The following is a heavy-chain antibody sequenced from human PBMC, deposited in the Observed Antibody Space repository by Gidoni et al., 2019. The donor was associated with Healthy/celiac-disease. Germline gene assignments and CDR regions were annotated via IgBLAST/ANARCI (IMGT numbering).Heavy chain of an antibody. V-gene: IGHV1-2*04. J-gene: IGHJ6*02. CDR1: GYTFTGYY. CDR2: INPNSGGT. D-gene: IGHD3-9*01. CDR3: ARGVDILTGSLYYYYGMDV. Sequence: QVQLVQSGAEVKKPGASVKVSCKASGYTFTGYYMPWVRQAPGQGLEWMGWINPNSGGTNYAQKLQGWVTMTRDTSISTAYMELSRLRSDDTAVYYCARGVDILTGSLYYYYGMDVWGQGTTVTVSS.